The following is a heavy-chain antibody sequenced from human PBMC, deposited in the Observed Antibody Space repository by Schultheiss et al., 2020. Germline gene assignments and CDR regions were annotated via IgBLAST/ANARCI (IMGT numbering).Heavy chain of an antibody. D-gene: IGHD2-15*01. V-gene: IGHV4-34*01. Sequence: SQTLSLTCAVYGGSFSGYYWSWIRQPPGKGLEWIGEINHSGSTNYNPSLKSRVTMSVDTSKNQFSLKLSSVTAADTAVYYCARGVHLGYCSGGSCYSGGVNFDYWGQGTLVTVSS. CDR2: INHSGST. CDR1: GGSFSGYY. J-gene: IGHJ4*02. CDR3: ARGVHLGYCSGGSCYSGGVNFDY.